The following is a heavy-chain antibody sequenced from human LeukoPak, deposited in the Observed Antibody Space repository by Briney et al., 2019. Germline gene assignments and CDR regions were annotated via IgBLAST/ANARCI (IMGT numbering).Heavy chain of an antibody. J-gene: IGHJ4*02. V-gene: IGHV3-23*01. CDR1: GFTFSSYA. Sequence: SGGSLRLSCAASGFTFSSYAMSWVRQAPGKGLEWVSTITGSGGTTYYADSVKGRFTISRDNSKHTLHMQNNSLRAEDTAAYYCAKVPHYWGQGTLVTVSA. CDR2: ITGSGGTT. CDR3: AKVPHY.